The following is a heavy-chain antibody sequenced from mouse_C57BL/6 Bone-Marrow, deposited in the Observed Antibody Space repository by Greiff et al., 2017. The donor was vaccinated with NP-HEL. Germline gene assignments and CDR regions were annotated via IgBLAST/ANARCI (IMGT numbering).Heavy chain of an antibody. CDR2: IDPNSGGT. V-gene: IGHV1-72*01. Sequence: VQLQQPGAELVKPGASVKLSCKASGYTFTSYWMHWVKQRPGRGLEWIGRIDPNSGGTKYNEKFKSKATLTVDKPSSTAYMQLSSLTSEDSAVYHCARDTTVVASHWYFDVWGTGTTVTVSS. CDR1: GYTFTSYW. D-gene: IGHD1-1*01. J-gene: IGHJ1*03. CDR3: ARDTTVVASHWYFDV.